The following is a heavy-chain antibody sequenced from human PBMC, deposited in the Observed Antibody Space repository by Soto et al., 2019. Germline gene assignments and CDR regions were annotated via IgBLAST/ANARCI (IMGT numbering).Heavy chain of an antibody. CDR3: TRGHNWFAP. J-gene: IGHJ5*02. CDR2: TNPNSGHT. Sequence: ASVKVSCKASGYAFTTYNINWVRQAPGQGLEWMGWTNPNSGHTGYAQKFQGRTTMTRDTSINTAYMELSSLTSEDTAVYYCTRGHNWFAPWGQGTLVTVSS. V-gene: IGHV1-8*01. CDR1: GYAFTTYN.